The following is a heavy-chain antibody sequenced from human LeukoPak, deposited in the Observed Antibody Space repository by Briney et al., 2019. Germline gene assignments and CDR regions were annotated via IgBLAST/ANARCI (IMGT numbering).Heavy chain of an antibody. CDR1: GGSVSSGFYY. D-gene: IGHD2-2*01. CDR3: ARTDALYCSSTSCYDY. J-gene: IGHJ4*02. CDR2: IYYSGST. V-gene: IGHV4-61*01. Sequence: SETLSLTCTVSGGSVSSGFYYWSWIRQPPGKGLEWIGYIYYSGSTNYNPSLKSRVTIPVDTSKNQFSLKLRSVTAADTAVYYCARTDALYCSSTSCYDYWGQGTLVTVSS.